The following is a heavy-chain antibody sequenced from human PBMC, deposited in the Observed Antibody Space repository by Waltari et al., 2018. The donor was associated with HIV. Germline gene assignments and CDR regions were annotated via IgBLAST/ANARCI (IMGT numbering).Heavy chain of an antibody. V-gene: IGHV3-11*01. Sequence: QVQLVESGGGLVKPGGSLRLSCAASGFTFSDYYMSWIRQAPGKGLECVSYISRSGSSIYYADSVKVRFTISRDTAKNSLYLQMNSLRAEDTAVYYCARGGRTTVRHHFDYWGQGTLVTVSS. CDR1: GFTFSDYY. D-gene: IGHD3-10*01. CDR3: ARGGRTTVRHHFDY. J-gene: IGHJ4*02. CDR2: ISRSGSSI.